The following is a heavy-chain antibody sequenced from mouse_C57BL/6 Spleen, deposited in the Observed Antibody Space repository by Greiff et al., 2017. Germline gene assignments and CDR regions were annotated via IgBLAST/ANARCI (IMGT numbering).Heavy chain of an antibody. CDR3: EREGY. Sequence: VQLQQPGAELVKPGASVKLSCKASGYTFTSYWMHWVKQRPGQGLEWIGVIDPNSGSTNYTEKFKGKATLTVDNSSSTAYMQLSSLTSEDSAVYYCEREGYWGQGTTLTVSS. V-gene: IGHV1-64*01. CDR1: GYTFTSYW. J-gene: IGHJ2*01. CDR2: IDPNSGST.